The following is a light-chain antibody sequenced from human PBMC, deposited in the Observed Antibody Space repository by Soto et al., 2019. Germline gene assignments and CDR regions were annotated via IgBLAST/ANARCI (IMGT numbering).Light chain of an antibody. V-gene: IGLV3-1*01. J-gene: IGLJ1*01. CDR3: QAWDTTTFV. CDR1: KLGDKF. CDR2: QDS. Sequence: SYELTLPPSVSVSPGQTARITCSGDKLGDKFACWYQQKPGQPPVLVIYQDSKRPSGIPERFSGSNSGDTATLTISGTQAMDEADYYCQAWDTTTFVLGTGTKLTVL.